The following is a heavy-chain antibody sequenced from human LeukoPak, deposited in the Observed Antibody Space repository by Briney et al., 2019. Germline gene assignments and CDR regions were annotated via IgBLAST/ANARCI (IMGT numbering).Heavy chain of an antibody. CDR1: GFTFSGQW. J-gene: IGHJ4*02. CDR3: TRSGYSNGYDC. Sequence: GGSLRLSCVASGFTFSGQWMHWVRQVPGKGLMAVSRITPDGNAAAYADSVKGRFTISRDNAKNTLYLEMNSLTAEDTALYHCTRSGYSNGYDCWDQGILVTVSS. CDR2: ITPDGNAA. D-gene: IGHD2-15*01. V-gene: IGHV3-74*03.